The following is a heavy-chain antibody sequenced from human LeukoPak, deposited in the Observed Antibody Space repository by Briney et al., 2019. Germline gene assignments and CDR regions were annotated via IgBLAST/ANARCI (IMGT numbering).Heavy chain of an antibody. CDR2: IYDSGST. V-gene: IGHV4-59*11. CDR1: GGSISSHY. D-gene: IGHD5-18*01. J-gene: IGHJ6*03. Sequence: SETLSLTCTASGGSISSHYWSWIRQPPGKGLEWIGYIYDSGSTNYNPSLKSRVTISVDTSKNQFSLKLSYVTGADTAVYYCARRKDTYYYYYMDVWGKGTTVTVSS. CDR3: ARRKDTYYYYYMDV.